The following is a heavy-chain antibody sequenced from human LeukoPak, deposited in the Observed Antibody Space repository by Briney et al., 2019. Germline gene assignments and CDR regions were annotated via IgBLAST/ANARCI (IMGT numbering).Heavy chain of an antibody. CDR1: GFTFSSYV. V-gene: IGHV3-23*01. D-gene: IGHD3-10*01. Sequence: QPGGSLSLSCAASGFTFSSYVMTWVRRAPGKGLEWVSVISSSGGSTSYADSVKGRFTISRDDSTNTLYLQMNSLRVEDTAVYYCASVSYCNCWGQGTLVTVSS. CDR2: ISSSGGST. CDR3: ASVSYCNC. J-gene: IGHJ4*02.